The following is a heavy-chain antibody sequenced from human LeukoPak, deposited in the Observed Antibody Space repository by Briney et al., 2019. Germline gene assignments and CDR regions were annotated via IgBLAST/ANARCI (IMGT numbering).Heavy chain of an antibody. J-gene: IGHJ4*02. CDR3: AKDLIGGDYDFWSGFDY. Sequence: GGSLRLSCAASGFTFSSYGMHWVRQAPGKGLEWVSAISGSGGSTYYADSVKGRFTISRDNSKNTLYLQMNSLRAEDTAVYYCAKDLIGGDYDFWSGFDYWGQGTLVTVSS. D-gene: IGHD3-3*01. CDR2: ISGSGGST. V-gene: IGHV3-23*01. CDR1: GFTFSSYG.